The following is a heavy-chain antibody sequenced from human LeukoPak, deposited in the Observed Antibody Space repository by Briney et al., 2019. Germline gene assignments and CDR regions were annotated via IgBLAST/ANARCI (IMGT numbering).Heavy chain of an antibody. D-gene: IGHD5-24*01. Sequence: SETLSLTCAVYGGSFSGYYWSWIRQPPGKGLEWIGEINHSGSTNYNPSLKSRVTISVDTSKNQFSLKLSSVTAADTAVYYCARHDAQSLWDPRGRDGYNYLDYWGQGTLVTVSS. J-gene: IGHJ4*02. CDR3: ARHDAQSLWDPRGRDGYNYLDY. CDR1: GGSFSGYY. V-gene: IGHV4-34*01. CDR2: INHSGST.